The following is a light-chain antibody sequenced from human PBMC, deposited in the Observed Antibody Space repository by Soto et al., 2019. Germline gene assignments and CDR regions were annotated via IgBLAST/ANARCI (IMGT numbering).Light chain of an antibody. J-gene: IGKJ1*01. Sequence: EIVMTQSPATLSVSPGERATLSCRASQSVSSNLAWYQQKPGQAPRLLFYGASTRATGVPARFSGSGSGTEFTLTISSLQSEDFGVYYCQHYNNWPPWTFGQGTKVDIK. V-gene: IGKV3-15*01. CDR1: QSVSSN. CDR3: QHYNNWPPWT. CDR2: GAS.